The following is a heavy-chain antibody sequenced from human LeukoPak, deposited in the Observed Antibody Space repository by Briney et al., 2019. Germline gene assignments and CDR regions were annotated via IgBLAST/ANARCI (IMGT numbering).Heavy chain of an antibody. V-gene: IGHV5-51*01. CDR3: ARQSGYYDSSGYYYVTFDY. CDR1: YW. Sequence: YWIGWVRQMPGKGLEWMGIIYPGDSDTRYSPSFQGQVTISADKSISTAYLQWSSLKASDTAMYYCARQSGYYDSSGYYYVTFDYWGQGTLVTVSS. D-gene: IGHD3-22*01. J-gene: IGHJ4*02. CDR2: IYPGDSDT.